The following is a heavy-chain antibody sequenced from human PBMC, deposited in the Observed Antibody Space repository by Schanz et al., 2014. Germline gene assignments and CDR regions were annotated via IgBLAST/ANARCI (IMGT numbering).Heavy chain of an antibody. Sequence: DVQLLESGGGLVQPGGSLRLSCAASGFTFNSYAMTWVRQAPGKGLEWVSSISHSGGSKYYADSVKGRFTISRDNSENTLYLQMSRLSADDTAVCYCAKGMGYCSGGTCYDYYYYGLAVWGQGTTVTVSS. D-gene: IGHD2-15*01. CDR1: GFTFNSYA. V-gene: IGHV3-23*01. CDR2: ISHSGGSK. CDR3: AKGMGYCSGGTCYDYYYYGLAV. J-gene: IGHJ6*02.